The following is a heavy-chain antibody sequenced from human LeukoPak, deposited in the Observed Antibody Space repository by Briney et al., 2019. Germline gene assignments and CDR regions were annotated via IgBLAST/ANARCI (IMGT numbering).Heavy chain of an antibody. CDR1: AYSISSGYY. V-gene: IGHV4-38-2*02. CDR3: AREEFLHEIDSSGYFVY. D-gene: IGHD3-22*01. Sequence: SETLSLTCAVSAYSISSGYYWGWIRQPPGKGLEWIGSIYHSGSTHYNPSLKSRVTISLDTSKNQFSLKLTSLTAADTAVYYCAREEFLHEIDSSGYFVYWGQGTLVTVSS. CDR2: IYHSGST. J-gene: IGHJ4*02.